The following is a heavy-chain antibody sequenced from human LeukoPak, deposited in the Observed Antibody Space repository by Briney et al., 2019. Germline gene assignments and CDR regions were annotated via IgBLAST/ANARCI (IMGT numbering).Heavy chain of an antibody. Sequence: ASVKVSCKASGYSFSNYDINWVRLRQATGQGPEWMGWMNPHSGDTGSPQRFRGRVSMTWDTSISTAYLELSGLTSDDTAVYYCARGPDTSSWAAEYFQHWGQGNLVTVSS. J-gene: IGHJ1*01. CDR2: MNPHSGDT. CDR1: GYSFSNYD. D-gene: IGHD6-13*01. V-gene: IGHV1-8*01. CDR3: ARGPDTSSWAAEYFQH.